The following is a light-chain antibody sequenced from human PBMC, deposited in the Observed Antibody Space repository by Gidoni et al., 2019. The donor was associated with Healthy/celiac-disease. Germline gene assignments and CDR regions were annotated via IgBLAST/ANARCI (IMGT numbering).Light chain of an antibody. CDR2: GAS. Sequence: EIVMTQSPATLSVSPGEKATLSCRASQSVSSNLAWYQQKPGQATRRLIYGASTRATGIPSRFSGSGSGTEFTLTISSLQSEDFAVYYCQQYNNWPGTFGQGTKVEIK. J-gene: IGKJ1*01. CDR1: QSVSSN. V-gene: IGKV3-15*01. CDR3: QQYNNWPGT.